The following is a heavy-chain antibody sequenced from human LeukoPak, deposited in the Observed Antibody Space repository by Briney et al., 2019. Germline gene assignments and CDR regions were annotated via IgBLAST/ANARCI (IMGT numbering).Heavy chain of an antibody. CDR2: INNDGSST. D-gene: IGHD3-10*01. J-gene: IGHJ4*02. V-gene: IGHV3-74*01. Sequence: PGGSLRLSCAASGFTFSSYWMHWVRQDPGKGLAWVSHINNDGSSTTYADSVKGRFTISRDNAKNTLYLQMNSLRAEDTAVYYCVRDDSGGQSGIDYWGQGTLVTVTS. CDR3: VRDDSGGQSGIDY. CDR1: GFTFSSYW.